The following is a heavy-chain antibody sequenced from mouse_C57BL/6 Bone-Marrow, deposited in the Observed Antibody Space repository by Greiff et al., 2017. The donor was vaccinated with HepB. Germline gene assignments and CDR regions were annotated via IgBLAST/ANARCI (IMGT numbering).Heavy chain of an antibody. J-gene: IGHJ3*01. D-gene: IGHD1-1*01. V-gene: IGHV6-6*01. CDR1: GFTFSDAW. CDR2: IRNKANNHAT. Sequence: EVKVEESGGGLVQPGGSMKLSCAASGFTFSDAWMDWVRQSPEKGLEWVAEIRNKANNHATYYAESVKGRFTISRDDSKSSVYLQMNSLRAEDTGIYYCTRPIYYYGSSYVASWFAYWGQGTLVTVSA. CDR3: TRPIYYYGSSYVASWFAY.